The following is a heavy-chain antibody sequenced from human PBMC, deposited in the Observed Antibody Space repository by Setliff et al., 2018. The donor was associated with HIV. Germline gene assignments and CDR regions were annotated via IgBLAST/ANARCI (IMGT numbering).Heavy chain of an antibody. CDR2: IGSYSGYT. CDR1: NYTLINYG. J-gene: IGHJ6*03. CDR3: VRLTADRTNYYYYMDV. V-gene: IGHV1-18*01. D-gene: IGHD2-8*01. Sequence: ASVKVSCKASNYTLINYGVSWVRQAPGQGLEWMGWIGSYSGYTIYAQKFQDRLTMTTDTSTTTASMEVRSLSFDDTAVYYCVRLTADRTNYYYYMDVWGKGTTVTVSS.